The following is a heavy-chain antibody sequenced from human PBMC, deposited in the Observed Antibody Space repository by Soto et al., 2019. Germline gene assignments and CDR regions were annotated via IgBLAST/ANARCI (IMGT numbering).Heavy chain of an antibody. D-gene: IGHD2-15*01. Sequence: QVQLVQSGAEVKKPGSSVKVSCKASGGTFSSYAISWVRQAPGHGLEWMGGIIAIFGTANYAQKFQGRVTIAADESTSTAYMELSSLRSEDTAVYYCRRPSLVAAGWALTYYYYGMDVWGQGTTVTVFS. CDR2: IIAIFGTA. V-gene: IGHV1-69*01. CDR3: RRPSLVAAGWALTYYYYGMDV. J-gene: IGHJ6*02. CDR1: GGTFSSYA.